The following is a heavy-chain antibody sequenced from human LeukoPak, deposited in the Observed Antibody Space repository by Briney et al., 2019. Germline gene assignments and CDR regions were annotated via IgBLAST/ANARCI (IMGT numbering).Heavy chain of an antibody. CDR1: GFTFSKYA. CDR2: VWNDGSDE. J-gene: IGHJ3*02. V-gene: IGHV3-33*01. D-gene: IGHD1-26*01. CDR3: AFEIGRSQGAFDI. Sequence: GGSLRLSCAASGFTFSKYAMHWVRQTPGKGLEWAAAVWNDGSDENYADSVKGRFTISSDNSKNTLYLQMNSLRAEDTAVYYCAFEIGRSQGAFDIWGQGTMITVSS.